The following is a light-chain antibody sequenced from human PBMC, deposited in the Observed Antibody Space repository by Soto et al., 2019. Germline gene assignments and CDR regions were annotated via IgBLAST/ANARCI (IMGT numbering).Light chain of an antibody. V-gene: IGLV2-14*03. J-gene: IGLJ1*01. CDR3: SSYTGSNTRV. CDR2: DVN. Sequence: QSALTQPASVSGSPGQSITISCTGTSSDVGGYNYVSWYQQHPGKAPKLMIYDVNNRPSGVSDRFSASKSGNTASLTISGLQAEDEADYYCSSYTGSNTRVFGAGTKLTVL. CDR1: SSDVGGYNY.